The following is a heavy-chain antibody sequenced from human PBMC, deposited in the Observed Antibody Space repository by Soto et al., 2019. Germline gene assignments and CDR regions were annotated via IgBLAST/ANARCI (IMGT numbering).Heavy chain of an antibody. CDR2: INHSGST. V-gene: IGHV4-34*01. CDR3: ASSGPTVTTASPSINNWFDP. Sequence: TSETLRLSWAVYGGSFSGYYWRWIRQPPGKGLEWIGEINHSGSTNYNPSLKSRVTISVDTSKNQFSLKLSSVTAADTAVYYCASSGPTVTTASPSINNWFDPWGQGTLVTVSS. D-gene: IGHD4-17*01. CDR1: GGSFSGYY. J-gene: IGHJ5*02.